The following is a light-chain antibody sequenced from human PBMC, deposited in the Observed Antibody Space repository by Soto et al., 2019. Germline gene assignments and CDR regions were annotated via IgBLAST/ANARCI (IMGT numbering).Light chain of an antibody. CDR3: QQSYSTPPT. Sequence: DIQMNQSPSSLSASVGDRVTITCRASQTISSYLNWYQQKPGKAPKLLIYAASSLQSGVPSRFSGSGSGTDFTLTISSLQPEDFATYYCQQSYSTPPTFGQGTKVDI. J-gene: IGKJ1*01. V-gene: IGKV1-39*01. CDR2: AAS. CDR1: QTISSY.